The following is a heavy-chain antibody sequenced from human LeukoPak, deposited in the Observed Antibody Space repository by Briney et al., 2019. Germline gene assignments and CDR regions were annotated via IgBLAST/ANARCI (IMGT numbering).Heavy chain of an antibody. CDR2: IYYSGST. V-gene: IGHV4-59*01. D-gene: IGHD2-2*01. J-gene: IGHJ5*02. CDR3: AASSTSWERLTTFDP. Sequence: SETLSLTCTVSGGSISSYYWSWIRQPPGKGLKWIGYIYYSGSTNYNPSLKSRVTISVDTSKNQFSLKLSSVTAADTAVYYCAASSTSWERLTTFDPWGQGTLVTVSS. CDR1: GGSISSYY.